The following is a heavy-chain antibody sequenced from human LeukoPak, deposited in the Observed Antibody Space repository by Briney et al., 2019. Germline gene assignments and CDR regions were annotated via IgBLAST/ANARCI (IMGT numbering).Heavy chain of an antibody. J-gene: IGHJ1*01. V-gene: IGHV4-59*01. Sequence: ASETLTLTCAVAAGSLSSYYGSWIRQPPGAGPEWNGYTYYTVSNNYNPSLKSRATISLDSSTSQFSLNLNSLTTADTAVYYCVRHYYNAGTAKGYFLHWGQGNLVSASS. CDR2: TYYTVSN. CDR3: VRHYYNAGTAKGYFLH. D-gene: IGHD3-10*01. CDR1: AGSLSSYY.